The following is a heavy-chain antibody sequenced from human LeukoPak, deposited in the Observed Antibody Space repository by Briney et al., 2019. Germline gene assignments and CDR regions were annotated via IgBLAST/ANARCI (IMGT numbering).Heavy chain of an antibody. D-gene: IGHD5-12*01. CDR3: ARDLAWLRVFDY. V-gene: IGHV4-39*07. J-gene: IGHJ4*02. CDR1: GGSISSSSYY. CDR2: IYYSGST. Sequence: PSETLSLTCTLSGGSISSSSYYWGWIRQPPGKGLEWIGSIYYSGSTYYNPSLKSRVTISVDTSKNQFSLKLSSVTAADTAVYYCARDLAWLRVFDYWGQGTLVTVSS.